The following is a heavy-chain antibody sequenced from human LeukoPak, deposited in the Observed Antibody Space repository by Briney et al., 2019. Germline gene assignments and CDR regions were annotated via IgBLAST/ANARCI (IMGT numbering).Heavy chain of an antibody. CDR1: GGSISSYY. Sequence: SETLSLTRTVSGGSISSYYWSWIRQPAGKGLEWIGRIYTSGSTNYNPSLKSRVTMSVGTSKNQFSLKLSSVTAADTAVYYCARDAPLDDSSGYYLDYWGQGTLVTVSS. CDR2: IYTSGST. CDR3: ARDAPLDDSSGYYLDY. J-gene: IGHJ4*02. D-gene: IGHD3-22*01. V-gene: IGHV4-4*07.